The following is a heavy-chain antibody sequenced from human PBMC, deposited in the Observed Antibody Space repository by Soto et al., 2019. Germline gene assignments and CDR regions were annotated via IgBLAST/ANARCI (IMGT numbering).Heavy chain of an antibody. J-gene: IGHJ6*02. V-gene: IGHV3-23*01. CDR3: ARVQCTGGCCFSSYYYYYGMDV. CDR2: ISGSGGST. D-gene: IGHD2-15*01. Sequence: GGSLRLSCAASGFTFTSYAMIWVRQAPGKGLGWVSAISGSGGSTYYADSVKGRFTISRDNSKNTVYLQMNSLRAEDTAVYYCARVQCTGGCCFSSYYYYYGMDVWGQGTTVTVSS. CDR1: GFTFTSYA.